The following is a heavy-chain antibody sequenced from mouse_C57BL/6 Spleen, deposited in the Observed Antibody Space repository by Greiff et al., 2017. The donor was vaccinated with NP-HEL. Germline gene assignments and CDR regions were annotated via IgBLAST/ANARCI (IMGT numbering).Heavy chain of an antibody. V-gene: IGHV1-69*01. CDR3: ARSGPGAMDY. Sequence: QVQLQQPGAELVMPGASVKLSCKASGYTFTSYWMHWVKQRPGQGLEWIGKIDPSDSYTNYNQKFKGKSTLTVDKSSSTAYMQLSSLTSEDSAVYYCARSGPGAMDYWGQGTLVTVSS. CDR2: IDPSDSYT. CDR1: GYTFTSYW. J-gene: IGHJ4*01.